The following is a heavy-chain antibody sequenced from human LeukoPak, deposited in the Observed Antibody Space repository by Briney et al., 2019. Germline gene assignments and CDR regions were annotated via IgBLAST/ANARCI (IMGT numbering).Heavy chain of an antibody. V-gene: IGHV1-2*02. J-gene: IGHJ4*02. D-gene: IGHD3-9*01. CDR2: INPNSGGT. CDR3: ARGHYYDILTGSPGPFDY. Sequence: ASVKVSCKASGYTFTGYYMHWVRQAPGQGLEWMGWINPNSGGTNYAQKFQGRVTMTRDTSISTAYMELSRLRSDDTAVYYCARGHYYDILTGSPGPFDYWGQGTLVTVSS. CDR1: GYTFTGYY.